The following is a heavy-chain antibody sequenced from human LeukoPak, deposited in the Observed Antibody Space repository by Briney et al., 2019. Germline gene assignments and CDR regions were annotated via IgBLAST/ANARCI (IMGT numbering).Heavy chain of an antibody. CDR2: IYYSGNT. CDR1: GVSITSSQW. CDR3: ARGGWYQDY. V-gene: IGHV4-59*11. D-gene: IGHD6-19*01. J-gene: IGHJ4*02. Sequence: SETLSLTCTVSGVSITSSQWWSWFRQPPGKGLEWIGYIYYSGNTNYNPSLKSRVTISVDTSKNQFSLKLSSVTAADTAVYYCARGGWYQDYWGQGTLVTVSS.